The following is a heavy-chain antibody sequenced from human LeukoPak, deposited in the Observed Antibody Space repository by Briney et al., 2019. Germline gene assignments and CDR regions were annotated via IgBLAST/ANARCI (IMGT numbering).Heavy chain of an antibody. CDR3: ARASYSGSYPYAFDI. CDR2: IYYSGST. V-gene: IGHV4-31*03. Sequence: SETLSLTCTVSGGSISSGGYYWSWSRQHPGKGLEWIVYIYYSGSTYYNPSLKSRVTISVDTSKNQFSLKLSSVTAADTAVYYCARASYSGSYPYAFDIWGQGTMVTVSS. CDR1: GGSISSGGYY. D-gene: IGHD1-26*01. J-gene: IGHJ3*02.